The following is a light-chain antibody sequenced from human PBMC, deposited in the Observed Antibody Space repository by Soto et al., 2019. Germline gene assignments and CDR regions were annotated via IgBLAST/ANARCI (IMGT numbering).Light chain of an antibody. CDR1: QSVLYSSNSKNY. Sequence: DIVMTQSPDSLAVSLGERATINCKSSQSVLYSSNSKNYLAWYQQKPGQPPKLLIYWASTRESGVPDRFSGSGSGTDFTLTISSLQAEDVAVYYCQQYFTTPLTFGRGPRWRSN. CDR3: QQYFTTPLT. V-gene: IGKV4-1*01. J-gene: IGKJ4*01. CDR2: WAS.